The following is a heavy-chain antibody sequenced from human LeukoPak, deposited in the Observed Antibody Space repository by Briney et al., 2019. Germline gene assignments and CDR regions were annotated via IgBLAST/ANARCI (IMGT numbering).Heavy chain of an antibody. D-gene: IGHD2-2*01. V-gene: IGHV1-2*02. Sequence: ASVKVSCKASGYTFTGYYMHWVRQAPGQGLEWMGWINPNSGGTNYAQKFQGRVTMTRDTSISTAYMELSRLRSDDTAVYYCARGDSRGVVPAAPNWFDPWGQGTLVTVSS. CDR3: ARGDSRGVVPAAPNWFDP. J-gene: IGHJ5*02. CDR1: GYTFTGYY. CDR2: INPNSGGT.